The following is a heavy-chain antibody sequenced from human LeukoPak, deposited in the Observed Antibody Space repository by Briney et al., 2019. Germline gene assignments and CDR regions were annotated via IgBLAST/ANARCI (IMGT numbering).Heavy chain of an antibody. CDR2: IYYTGST. J-gene: IGHJ4*02. V-gene: IGHV4-59*01. CDR3: ASGRVVRGVTAFDY. Sequence: SETLSLTCTVSGGSISSSYWSWIRQPPGKGLEWIGYIYYTGSTTYNPSLKSRVTISVDTSKNQFSLKLRSVTAADTAVYYCASGRVVRGVTAFDYWGQGTLVTVSS. CDR1: GGSISSSY. D-gene: IGHD3-10*01.